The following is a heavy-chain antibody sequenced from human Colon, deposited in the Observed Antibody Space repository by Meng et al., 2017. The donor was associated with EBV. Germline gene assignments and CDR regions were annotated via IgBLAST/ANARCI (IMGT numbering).Heavy chain of an antibody. CDR3: VISSHN. V-gene: IGHV4-39*06. D-gene: IGHD3-3*02. Sequence: HRQELGPGLVHPATTLSLTLTISGGSTTSTSSYSGWVRQPPGKGLEWNGSIYYRGSTNNNPSLKSRISMSADMSKNQFTLKVNSVTAADTAIYYCVISSHNWGQGTLVTVSS. CDR1: GGSTTSTSSY. CDR2: IYYRGST. J-gene: IGHJ4*02.